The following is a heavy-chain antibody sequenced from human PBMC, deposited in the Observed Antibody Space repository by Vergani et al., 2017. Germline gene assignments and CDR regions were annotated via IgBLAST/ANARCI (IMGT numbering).Heavy chain of an antibody. Sequence: QVQLVQSGAEVKKPGSSVKVSCKASGGTFSSYAISWVRQAPGQGLEWMGGIIPIFGTANYAQKCQGRVTITADESTSTAYMELSSLRSEDTAVYYCASSKPGIAAAGTGFDYWGQGTLVTVSS. CDR1: GGTFSSYA. J-gene: IGHJ4*02. CDR3: ASSKPGIAAAGTGFDY. V-gene: IGHV1-69*01. CDR2: IIPIFGTA. D-gene: IGHD6-13*01.